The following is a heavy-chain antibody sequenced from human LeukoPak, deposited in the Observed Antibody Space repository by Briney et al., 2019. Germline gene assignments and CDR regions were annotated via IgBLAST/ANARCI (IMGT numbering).Heavy chain of an antibody. D-gene: IGHD2-2*01. CDR3: AREQRIVVAPAAMSGYFDY. Sequence: GGSLRLSCAASGFTFSSYAMHWVRQAPGKGLEWVAVISYDGSNKYYADSVKGRFTISRDNSKNTLYLQMNSLRAEDTAGYYCAREQRIVVAPAAMSGYFDYWGQGTLVTVSS. CDR2: ISYDGSNK. CDR1: GFTFSSYA. J-gene: IGHJ4*02. V-gene: IGHV3-30*04.